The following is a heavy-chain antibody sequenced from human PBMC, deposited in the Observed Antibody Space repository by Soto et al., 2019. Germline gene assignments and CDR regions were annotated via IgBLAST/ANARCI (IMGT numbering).Heavy chain of an antibody. CDR1: GFTFSSYE. CDR2: ISSSGSTI. V-gene: IGHV3-48*03. Sequence: PGGSLRLSCAASGFTFSSYEMNWVRQAPGKGLEWVSYISSSGSTIYYADSVKGRFTISRDNAKNSLYLQMNSLRAEDTAVYYCARADPEGPLDVWGQGTTVTVSS. CDR3: ARADPEGPLDV. J-gene: IGHJ6*02.